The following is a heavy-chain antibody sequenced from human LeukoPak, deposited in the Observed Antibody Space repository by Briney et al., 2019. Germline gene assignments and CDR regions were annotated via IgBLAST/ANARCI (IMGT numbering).Heavy chain of an antibody. D-gene: IGHD3-9*01. J-gene: IGHJ4*02. CDR3: AKWGDYDVLTGYYVPDY. CDR2: ILGSGGST. CDR1: GFTFSSYA. V-gene: IGHV3-23*01. Sequence: GASLRLSCAASGFTFSSYAMSWVRQAPGKGLEWVSAILGSGGSTYYADTVKGRFTVSRDNSKSTLYLQMNSLRAEDTALYYCAKWGDYDVLTGYYVPDYWGQGTLVTVSS.